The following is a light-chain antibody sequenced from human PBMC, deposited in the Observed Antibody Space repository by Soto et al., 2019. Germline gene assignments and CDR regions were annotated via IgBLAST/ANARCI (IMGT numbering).Light chain of an antibody. CDR1: SSDVGGYNY. CDR3: SSYTSSSTLTWV. J-gene: IGLJ3*02. V-gene: IGLV2-14*01. CDR2: DVS. Sequence: QSALTQPASVSGSPGQSITISCTGTSSDVGGYNYVSWYQPHPGKAPKLMIYDVSNRPSGVSNRFSGSKSGNTASLTISGLQAEDEADYYCSSYTSSSTLTWVFGGRTKLTVL.